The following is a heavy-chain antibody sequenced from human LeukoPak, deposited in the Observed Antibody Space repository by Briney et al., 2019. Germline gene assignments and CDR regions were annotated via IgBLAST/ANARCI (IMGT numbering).Heavy chain of an antibody. CDR2: ISYDGSNK. D-gene: IGHD3-22*01. CDR1: GFTFSSYG. V-gene: IGHV3-30*18. Sequence: GGSLRLSCAASGFTFSSYGMHWVRQAPGKGVERVAVISYDGSNKYYADSVKGRFTISRDNSKNTLYLQMNSLRAEGTAVYYCAKDGGSGMIVNYWGQGTLVTVSS. CDR3: AKDGGSGMIVNY. J-gene: IGHJ4*02.